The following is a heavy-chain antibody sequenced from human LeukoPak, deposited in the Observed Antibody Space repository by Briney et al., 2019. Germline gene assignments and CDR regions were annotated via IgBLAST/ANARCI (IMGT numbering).Heavy chain of an antibody. CDR2: ISGSGGST. D-gene: IGHD1-26*01. CDR3: AKDRTVGASYWYFDL. J-gene: IGHJ2*01. V-gene: IGHV3-23*01. CDR1: GFTFSSYA. Sequence: GGSLRLSCAASGFTFSSYAMSRVRQAPGKGLEWVSAISGSGGSTYYADSVKGRFTISRDNSKNTLFLHMNTLRAEDTAIYYCAKDRTVGASYWYFDLWGRGTLVTVSS.